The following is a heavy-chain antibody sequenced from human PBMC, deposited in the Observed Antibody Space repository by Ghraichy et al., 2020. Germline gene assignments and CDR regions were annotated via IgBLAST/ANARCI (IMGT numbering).Heavy chain of an antibody. V-gene: IGHV4-39*01. Sequence: SETLSLACTVSGGSISSSSYYWGWIRQPPGKGLEWIGSIYYSGSTYYNPSLKSRVTISVDTSKNQFSLKLSSVTAADTAVYYCARPDERQWFDYWGQGTLVTVSS. CDR1: GGSISSSSYY. D-gene: IGHD6-19*01. CDR3: ARPDERQWFDY. J-gene: IGHJ4*02. CDR2: IYYSGST.